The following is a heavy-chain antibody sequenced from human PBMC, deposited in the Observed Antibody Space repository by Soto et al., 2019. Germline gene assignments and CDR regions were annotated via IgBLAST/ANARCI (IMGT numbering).Heavy chain of an antibody. CDR1: GFTFSSYW. V-gene: IGHV3-7*05. Sequence: GGSLRLSCAASGFTFSSYWMSWVRQAPGKGLEWVANIKQDGSEKYYVDSVKGRFTISRDNAKNSLYLQMNSLRAEDTAVYYCARYCSSTSCYGIAFDIWGQGTMVTVSS. J-gene: IGHJ3*02. CDR3: ARYCSSTSCYGIAFDI. CDR2: IKQDGSEK. D-gene: IGHD2-2*01.